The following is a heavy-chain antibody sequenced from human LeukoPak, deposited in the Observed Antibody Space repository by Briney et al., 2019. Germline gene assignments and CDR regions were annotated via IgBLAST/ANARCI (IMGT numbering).Heavy chain of an antibody. CDR2: INPNSGGT. J-gene: IGHJ4*02. V-gene: IGHV1-2*04. D-gene: IGHD5-12*01. CDR3: ARALRSGYDYDY. CDR1: GYTLTGYY. Sequence: ASVKVSCKASGYTLTGYYMHWVRQAPGQGLEWMGWINPNSGGTNYAQKFQGWVTMTRDTSISTAYMELSRLRSDDTAVYYCARALRSGYDYDYWGQGTLVTVSS.